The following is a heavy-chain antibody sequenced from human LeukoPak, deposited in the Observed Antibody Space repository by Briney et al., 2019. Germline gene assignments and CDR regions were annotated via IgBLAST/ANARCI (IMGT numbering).Heavy chain of an antibody. J-gene: IGHJ5*02. CDR2: IIPILGIA. CDR3: ASSPMVEQLSWFDP. Sequence: GSSVKVSCKASGGTFSSYTISWVRQAPGQGLEWMGRIIPILGIANYAQKFQGRVTITADKSTSTAYMELSSLRSEDTAVYYCASSPMVEQLSWFDPWGQGTLVTVSS. CDR1: GGTFSSYT. D-gene: IGHD5-24*01. V-gene: IGHV1-69*02.